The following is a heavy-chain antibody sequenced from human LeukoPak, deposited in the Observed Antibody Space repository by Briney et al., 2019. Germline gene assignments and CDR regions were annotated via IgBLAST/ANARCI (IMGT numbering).Heavy chain of an antibody. V-gene: IGHV3-21*01. D-gene: IGHD1-14*01. CDR1: GFTFSTYS. J-gene: IGHJ2*01. CDR3: ARGLQRITDWYFDL. CDR2: IDSSSTYI. Sequence: GGSLRLSCAASGFTFSTYSMNSVRQAPGKGLGWVSSIDSSSTYIYYADSLKGRFTISRDNAKNSLFLQVNSLRAEDTAVYYCARGLQRITDWYFDLWGRGTLVTVSS.